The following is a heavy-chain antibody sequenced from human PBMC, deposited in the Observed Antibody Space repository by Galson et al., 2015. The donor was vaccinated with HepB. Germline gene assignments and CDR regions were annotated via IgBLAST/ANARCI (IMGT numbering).Heavy chain of an antibody. Sequence: SVKVSCKASGYTFTRYYIHWVRQAPGQGLEWMGVIDPSGGTTASAQKFQDRVSMTRDTSTSTVYMELSSLRSEDTAVYSCVLFSGGYPPLRADYWGRGTLVPVSS. J-gene: IGHJ4*02. CDR3: VLFSGGYPPLRADY. CDR2: IDPSGGTT. D-gene: IGHD3-3*01. V-gene: IGHV1-46*01. CDR1: GYTFTRYY.